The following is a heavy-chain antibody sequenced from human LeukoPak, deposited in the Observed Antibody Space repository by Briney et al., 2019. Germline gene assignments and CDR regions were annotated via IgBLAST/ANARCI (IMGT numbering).Heavy chain of an antibody. D-gene: IGHD7-27*01. CDR3: ARVVWGGDFHYSLDV. CDR2: INPSGGST. J-gene: IGHJ6*03. V-gene: IGHV1-46*01. Sequence: GASVKVSCKASGYTFTSYYMHWVRQAPGQGLEWMGIINPSGGSTSYAQKFQGRVTMTRDTSTSTVYMELSSLRSEDTAVYYCARVVWGGDFHYSLDVWGKGTTVIVSS. CDR1: GYTFTSYY.